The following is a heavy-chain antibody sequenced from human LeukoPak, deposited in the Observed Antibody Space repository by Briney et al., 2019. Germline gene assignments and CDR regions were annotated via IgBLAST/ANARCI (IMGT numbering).Heavy chain of an antibody. CDR2: IKSKTDGGTT. D-gene: IGHD3-22*01. Sequence: PGGSLRLSCAASGCTFSNAWMSWVRQAPGKGLEWVGRIKSKTDGGTTDYAAPVKGRFTISRDDSKNTLYLQMNSLKTEGTAVCYCTTLYYYDSSGYYNDAFDIWGQGTMVTVSS. CDR1: GCTFSNAW. V-gene: IGHV3-15*01. CDR3: TTLYYYDSSGYYNDAFDI. J-gene: IGHJ3*02.